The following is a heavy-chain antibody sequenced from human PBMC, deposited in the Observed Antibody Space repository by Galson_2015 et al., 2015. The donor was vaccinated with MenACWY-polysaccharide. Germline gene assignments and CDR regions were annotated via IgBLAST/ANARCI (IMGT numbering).Heavy chain of an antibody. CDR3: ARIGDYGSGSYLDV. J-gene: IGHJ6*04. V-gene: IGHV2-70*04. CDR1: GFSLSTSGMR. D-gene: IGHD3-10*01. CDR2: IDWDDDK. Sequence: PALVKPTQTLTLTCTFSGFSLSTSGMRVSWIRQPPGKALEWLARIDWDDDKFYSTSLKTRLTISKDTSKNQVVLTMTNMDPVDTATYYCARIGDYGSGSYLDVWGKGTTVTVSS.